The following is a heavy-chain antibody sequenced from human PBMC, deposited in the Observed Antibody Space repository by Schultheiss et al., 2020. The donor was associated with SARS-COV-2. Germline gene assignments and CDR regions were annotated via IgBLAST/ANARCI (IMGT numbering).Heavy chain of an antibody. D-gene: IGHD6-19*01. CDR3: AREAAVAENYYYYGMDV. J-gene: IGHJ6*02. Sequence: ASVKVSCKASGYTFTSYGISWVRQAPGQGLEWMGWINPNSGGTNYAQKFQGWVTMTRYTSISTAYMELSSLRSEDTAVYYCAREAAVAENYYYYGMDVWGQGTTVTVAS. CDR2: INPNSGGT. V-gene: IGHV1-2*04. CDR1: GYTFTSYG.